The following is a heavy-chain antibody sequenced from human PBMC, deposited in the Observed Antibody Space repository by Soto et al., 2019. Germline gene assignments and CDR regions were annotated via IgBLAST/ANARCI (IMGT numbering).Heavy chain of an antibody. CDR1: GYTFTSYY. J-gene: IGHJ6*02. CDR2: INPSGGST. CDR3: ARAISSSSPTIFGVVTPYYYYYGIDV. Sequence: ASVQVSCKASGYTFTSYYMHWVRQAPGQGLEWMGIINPSGGSTSYAQKFQGRVTMTRDTSTSTVYMELSSLRSEDTAVYYCARAISSSSPTIFGVVTPYYYYYGIDVWGQGTTVTVSS. D-gene: IGHD3-3*01. V-gene: IGHV1-46*01.